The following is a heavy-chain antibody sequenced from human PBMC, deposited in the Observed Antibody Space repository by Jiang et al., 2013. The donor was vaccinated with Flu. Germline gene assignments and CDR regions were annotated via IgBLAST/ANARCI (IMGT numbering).Heavy chain of an antibody. J-gene: IGHJ4*02. CDR3: ASARQPNDFDY. CDR1: GGSISSYY. Sequence: GSGLVKPSETLSLTCTVSGGSISSYYWSWIRQPPGKGLEWIGYIYYSGSTNYNPSLKSRVTISVDTSKNQFSLKLSSVTAADTAVYYCASARQPNDFDYWGQGTLVTVSS. V-gene: IGHV4-59*01. CDR2: IYYSGST. D-gene: IGHD5-18*01.